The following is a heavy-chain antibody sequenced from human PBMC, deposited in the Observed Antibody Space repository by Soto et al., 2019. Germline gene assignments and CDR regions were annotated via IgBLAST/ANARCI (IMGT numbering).Heavy chain of an antibody. CDR3: ARSATMVRGVIIRDDAFDI. Sequence: GGSLRLSCAASGFTVSSNYMSWVRQAPGKGLEWVSVIYSGGSTYYADSVKGRFTISRDNSKNTLYLQMNSLRAEDTAVYYCARSATMVRGVIIRDDAFDIWGQGTMVTVSS. CDR2: IYSGGST. J-gene: IGHJ3*02. CDR1: GFTVSSNY. V-gene: IGHV3-66*01. D-gene: IGHD3-10*01.